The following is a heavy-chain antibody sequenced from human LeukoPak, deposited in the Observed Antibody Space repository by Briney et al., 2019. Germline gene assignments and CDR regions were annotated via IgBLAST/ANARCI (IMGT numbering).Heavy chain of an antibody. CDR3: ASKTAGGTFDI. Sequence: SETLSLTCTVSGAFIRSSYWNWVRQPAGKGLEWIGIFYTSGGTNYNPSLKSRVTMSVDTSKNQFSLNLTSVTAADTAVYFCASKTAGGTFDIWGHGTMVTVSS. V-gene: IGHV4-4*07. CDR1: GAFIRSSY. D-gene: IGHD1-14*01. J-gene: IGHJ3*02. CDR2: FYTSGGT.